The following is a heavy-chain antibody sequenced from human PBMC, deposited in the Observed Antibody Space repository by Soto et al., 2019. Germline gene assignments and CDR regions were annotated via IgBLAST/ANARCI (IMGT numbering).Heavy chain of an antibody. J-gene: IGHJ4*02. CDR3: AKGWGDY. V-gene: IGHV3-23*01. D-gene: IGHD7-27*01. CDR1: GFTFSSYT. CDR2: ISSSGGST. Sequence: EVPLLESGGGLVQPGGSLRLSCAASGFTFSSYTMSWVRQGPGKGLGWVSGISSSGGSTVYADSVKGRFTISRDNFKNTLYLQMNSLRAEDTAVYYCAKGWGDYWGQGTPVTVSS.